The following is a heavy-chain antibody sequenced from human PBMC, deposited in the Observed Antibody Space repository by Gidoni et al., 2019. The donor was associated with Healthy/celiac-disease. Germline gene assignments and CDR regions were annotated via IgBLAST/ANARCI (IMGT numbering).Heavy chain of an antibody. CDR2: ISWNSGSI. J-gene: IGHJ3*02. Sequence: EVQLVESGGGLVQPGRSLRLSCAASGFTFDDYAMPWVRQAPGKGLEWVSGISWNSGSIGYADSVKGRFTISRDNAKNSLYLQMNSLRAEDTALYYCAKDAPSLAFDIWGQGTMVTVSS. CDR3: AKDAPSLAFDI. V-gene: IGHV3-9*01. CDR1: GFTFDDYA.